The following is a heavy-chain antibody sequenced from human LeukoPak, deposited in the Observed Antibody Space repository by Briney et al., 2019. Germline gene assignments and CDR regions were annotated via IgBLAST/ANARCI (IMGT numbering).Heavy chain of an antibody. J-gene: IGHJ1*01. D-gene: IGHD3-10*01. Sequence: TPGAPLQISCTGSDSIFTNYWIGCVRQLPGKRLEWMGIIYPGDSDTRYSPSFQGQVTISADKSISTAYLQWSSLKASDTAMYFCATYAGSYSKYFQHWGQGTLVTSST. CDR3: ATYAGSYSKYFQH. CDR2: IYPGDSDT. CDR1: DSIFTNYW. V-gene: IGHV5-51*01.